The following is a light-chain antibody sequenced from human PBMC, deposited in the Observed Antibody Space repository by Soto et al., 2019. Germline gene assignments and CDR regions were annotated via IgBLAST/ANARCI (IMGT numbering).Light chain of an antibody. CDR1: QSISSW. V-gene: IGKV1-5*03. CDR3: QQYGSSGT. CDR2: KAS. Sequence: DIQMTQSPSTLSASVADRVTITCRASQSISSWLAWYQQTPGKAPKLLIYKASSLESGVPSRFSGSGSGTDFTLTISRLEPEDFAVYYCQQYGSSGTFGQGTKVDIK. J-gene: IGKJ1*01.